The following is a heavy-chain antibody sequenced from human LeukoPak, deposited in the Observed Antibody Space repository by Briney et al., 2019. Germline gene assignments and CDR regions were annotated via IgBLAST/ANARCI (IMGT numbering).Heavy chain of an antibody. CDR3: ARRRVITMIVVVTPFDY. J-gene: IGHJ4*02. CDR2: INHSGST. D-gene: IGHD3-22*01. V-gene: IGHV4-34*01. CDR1: GGSFIGFH. Sequence: PSETLSLTCAVYGGSFIGFHWNWIRQPPGKGLEWIGDINHSGSTNYNPSLTSRVTISVDPSKNQFSLNLSSVTAADTAVYYCARRRVITMIVVVTPFDYWGQGTLVTVSS.